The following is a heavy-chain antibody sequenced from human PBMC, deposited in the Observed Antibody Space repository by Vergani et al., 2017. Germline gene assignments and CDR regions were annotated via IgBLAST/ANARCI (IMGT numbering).Heavy chain of an antibody. CDR3: ASQKIVPAAWGFFDY. CDR2: IIPIFGTA. V-gene: IGHV1-69*18. CDR1: GGTFSSYA. D-gene: IGHD2-2*01. Sequence: QVQLVQSGAEVKKPGSSVKVSCKASGGTFSSYAISWVRQAPGQGLEWMGRIIPIFGTANYAQKFQGRVTITADESTSTAYMELSSLRSEDTAEYYCASQKIVPAAWGFFDYWGQGTLVTVSS. J-gene: IGHJ4*02.